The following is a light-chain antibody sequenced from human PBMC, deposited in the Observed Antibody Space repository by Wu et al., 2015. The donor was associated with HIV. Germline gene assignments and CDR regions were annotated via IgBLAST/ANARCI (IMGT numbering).Light chain of an antibody. Sequence: EIVMTQSPVTLSVSPGERATLSCRASQSVSSNLAWYQLKPGQAPRLLIYGASTRATGVPARFSGSGSGTEFTLSISSLQSEDFAVYHCQQYNNWPRWFTFGQGTKLEI. CDR1: QSVSSN. V-gene: IGKV3-15*01. CDR3: QQYNNWPRWFT. CDR2: GAS. J-gene: IGKJ2*01.